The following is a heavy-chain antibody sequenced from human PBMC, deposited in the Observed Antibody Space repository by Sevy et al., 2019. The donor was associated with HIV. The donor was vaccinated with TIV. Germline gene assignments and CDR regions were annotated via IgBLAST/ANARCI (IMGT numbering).Heavy chain of an antibody. CDR2: ISRSSSTI. J-gene: IGHJ4*02. CDR3: ARERKMYDSSGYYFHFDC. V-gene: IGHV3-48*02. D-gene: IGHD3-22*01. CDR1: GFTFSSYS. Sequence: GGSLRLSCAASGFTFSSYSMNWVRQAPGKGLEWVSYISRSSSTIYYAHSVKGRFTISRDNAKNSLYLQMNSLRDEDTAVYYCARERKMYDSSGYYFHFDCWGQGTLVTVSS.